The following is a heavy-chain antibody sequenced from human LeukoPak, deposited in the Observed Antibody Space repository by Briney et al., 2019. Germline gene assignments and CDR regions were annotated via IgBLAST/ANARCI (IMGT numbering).Heavy chain of an antibody. V-gene: IGHV3-30*18. CDR3: AKGGYSSRNNQPTRPDY. CDR2: ISYDGSNK. D-gene: IGHD6-13*01. CDR1: GFTFSGYG. Sequence: PGRSLRLSCAASGFTFSGYGMRWVRQAPGKGLEWVAVISYDGSNKYYADSVKGRFTISRDNSKNTLCLQMNSLRAEDTAVYYCAKGGYSSRNNQPTRPDYWGQGTLVTVSS. J-gene: IGHJ4*02.